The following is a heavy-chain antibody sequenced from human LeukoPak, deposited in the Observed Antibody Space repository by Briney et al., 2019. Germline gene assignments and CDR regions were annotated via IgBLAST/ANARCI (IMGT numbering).Heavy chain of an antibody. CDR3: ARVLTGYCDY. Sequence: PGGSLRLSCAASGFTFSNYAMNWVRQAPGKGLEWVSYISSSSSTIYYADSVKGRFTISRDNAKNSLYLQMNSLRAEDTAVYYCARVLTGYCDYWGQGTLVTVSS. V-gene: IGHV3-48*04. CDR1: GFTFSNYA. D-gene: IGHD3-9*01. J-gene: IGHJ4*02. CDR2: ISSSSSTI.